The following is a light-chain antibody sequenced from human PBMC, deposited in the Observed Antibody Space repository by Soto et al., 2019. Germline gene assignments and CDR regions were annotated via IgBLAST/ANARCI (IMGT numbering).Light chain of an antibody. V-gene: IGLV2-14*01. Sequence: QSALTQPASVSGSPGQSITISCTGTSSDVGGYNYVSWYQQHPGKAPKLMIYDVSNRPSGVSNRFSGSKSGNTASLTISGLQAEDEADYYCSSYTSSSTPQVFGGEAKVTVL. CDR2: DVS. J-gene: IGLJ2*01. CDR1: SSDVGGYNY. CDR3: SSYTSSSTPQV.